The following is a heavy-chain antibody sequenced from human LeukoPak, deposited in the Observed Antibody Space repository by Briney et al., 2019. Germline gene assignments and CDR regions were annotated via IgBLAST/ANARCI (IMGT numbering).Heavy chain of an antibody. V-gene: IGHV1-18*01. CDR2: ISAYNGYT. J-gene: IGHJ1*01. CDR3: ARDKAATTEVTQHFQH. Sequence: ASVKVSCKASGYTFTNYGISWVRQAPGQGLEWMGWISAYNGYTDYAQKFQFRVTMTTDTSTSTAYMELRSLRSDDTAVYYCARDKAATTEVTQHFQHWGQGTLVTVSS. D-gene: IGHD4-23*01. CDR1: GYTFTNYG.